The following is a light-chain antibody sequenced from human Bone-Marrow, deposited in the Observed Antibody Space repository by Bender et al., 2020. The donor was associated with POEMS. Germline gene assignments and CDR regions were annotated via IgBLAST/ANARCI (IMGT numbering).Light chain of an antibody. CDR2: DVS. V-gene: IGLV2-14*01. CDR3: SSYTSSSTLV. Sequence: QSALTQPASVSGSPGQSITISCTGTSSDVGGYNYVSWYQQHPGKAPKLMIYDVSNRPSGVSYRFSASKSDNTASLTISGLQAEDEADYYCSSYTSSSTLVFGGGTKLTVL. J-gene: IGLJ2*01. CDR1: SSDVGGYNY.